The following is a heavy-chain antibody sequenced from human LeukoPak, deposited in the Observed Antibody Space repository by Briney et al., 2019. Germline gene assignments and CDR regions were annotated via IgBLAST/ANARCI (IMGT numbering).Heavy chain of an antibody. Sequence: PSETLSLTCSVSGASVRSGEYFWNWIRQFPGKDLEWIGYIDYSGSTHYNPSLKSRVIASVDTSKNQFSLRVMSVTAADTAIYYCARGIMADYGPYLLGWFDPWGQGTLVTVSP. J-gene: IGHJ5*02. V-gene: IGHV4-31*03. CDR3: ARGIMADYGPYLLGWFDP. CDR2: IDYSGST. D-gene: IGHD4/OR15-4a*01. CDR1: GASVRSGEYF.